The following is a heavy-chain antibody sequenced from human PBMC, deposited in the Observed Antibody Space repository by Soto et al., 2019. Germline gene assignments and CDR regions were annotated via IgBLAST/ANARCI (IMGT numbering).Heavy chain of an antibody. J-gene: IGHJ6*02. CDR1: GFTFSSYG. CDR2: IWYDGSNK. CDR3: ARDFRCISTSCYRYYYYYGMDV. V-gene: IGHV3-33*01. Sequence: GGSLSLSCAASGFTFSSYGMHWVRQAPGKGLEWVAVIWYDGSNKYYADSVKGRFTISRDNSKNTLYLQMNSLRAEDTAVYYCARDFRCISTSCYRYYYYYGMDVWGQGTTVTVSS. D-gene: IGHD2-2*01.